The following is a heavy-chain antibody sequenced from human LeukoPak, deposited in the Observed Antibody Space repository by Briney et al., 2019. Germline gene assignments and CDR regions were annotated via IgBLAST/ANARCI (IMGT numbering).Heavy chain of an antibody. CDR1: GGSISSSSYY. D-gene: IGHD1-1*01. CDR3: ARHFSYNWKAHFDY. V-gene: IGHV4-39*01. J-gene: IGHJ4*02. Sequence: SETLSLTCTVSGGSISSSSYYWGWIRQPPGTGLEWIGSIYYSGSTYYNPSLKSRVTISVDTSKNQFSLKLSSVTAADTAVYYCARHFSYNWKAHFDYWGQGTLVAVSS. CDR2: IYYSGST.